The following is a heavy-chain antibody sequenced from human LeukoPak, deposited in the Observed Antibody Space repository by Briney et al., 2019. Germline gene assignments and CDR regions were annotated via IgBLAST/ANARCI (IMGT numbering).Heavy chain of an antibody. Sequence: SETLSLTCAVYGGSFSGYYWSWIRQPPGKGLEWIGKINHSGSTNYNPSLKSRVTISVDTSKNQFSLKLSSVTAADTAVYYCARGALWDYVWGSYRYSFDYWGQGTLVTVSS. CDR1: GGSFSGYY. D-gene: IGHD3-16*02. J-gene: IGHJ4*02. CDR3: ARGALWDYVWGSYRYSFDY. V-gene: IGHV4-34*01. CDR2: INHSGST.